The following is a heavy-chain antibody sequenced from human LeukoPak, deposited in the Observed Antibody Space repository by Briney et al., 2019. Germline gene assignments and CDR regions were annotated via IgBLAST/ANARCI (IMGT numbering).Heavy chain of an antibody. D-gene: IGHD2/OR15-2a*01. CDR2: INSDGSRT. V-gene: IGHV3-74*01. CDR1: GFTFSISW. J-gene: IGHJ4*02. CDR3: ARDSIPDDY. Sequence: PGGSLRLSCAASGFTFSISWTHWVRQAPGKGLAWVSHINSDGSRTDYADSVRGRFTISRDNAKNTLYLQMNSLRAEDTAVYYCARDSIPDDYWGQGTLVTVSS.